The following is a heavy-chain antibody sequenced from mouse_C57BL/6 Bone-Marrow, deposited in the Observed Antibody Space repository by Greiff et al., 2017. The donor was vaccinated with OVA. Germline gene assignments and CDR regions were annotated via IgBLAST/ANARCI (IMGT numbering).Heavy chain of an antibody. D-gene: IGHD1-1*01. CDR3: ARHMYYYGSHWYFDV. J-gene: IGHJ1*03. CDR2: ISNGGGST. Sequence: EVQLQQSGGGLVQPGGSLKLSCAASGFTFSDYYMYWVRQTPEKRLEWVAYISNGGGSTYYPDTVKGRFTISRDNAKNTLYLQMSRLKSEDTAMYYCARHMYYYGSHWYFDVWGTGTTVTVSS. CDR1: GFTFSDYY. V-gene: IGHV5-12*01.